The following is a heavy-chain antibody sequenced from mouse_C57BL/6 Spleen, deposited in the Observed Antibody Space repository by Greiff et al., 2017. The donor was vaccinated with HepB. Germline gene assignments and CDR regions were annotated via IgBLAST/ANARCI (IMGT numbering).Heavy chain of an antibody. V-gene: IGHV1-69*01. CDR1: GYTFTSYW. J-gene: IGHJ3*01. CDR2: IDPSDSYT. D-gene: IGHD2-12*01. Sequence: QVQLQQPGAELVMPGASVKLSCKASGYTFTSYWMHWVKQRPGQGLEWIGEIDPSDSYTNYNQKFKGKSTLTVDKSSSTAYMQLSSLTSEDSAVYYCARGDGPTTAWFAYWGQGTLVTVSA. CDR3: ARGDGPTTAWFAY.